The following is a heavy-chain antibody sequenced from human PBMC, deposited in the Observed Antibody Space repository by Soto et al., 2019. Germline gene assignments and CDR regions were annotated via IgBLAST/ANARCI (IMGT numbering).Heavy chain of an antibody. CDR1: GFTFSIYA. D-gene: IGHD3-22*01. J-gene: IGHJ4*02. CDR2: ISYDGSNK. Sequence: GGSLRLSCAASGFTFSIYAMHWFRQAPGKGLEWVAVISYDGSNKYYADSVKGRFTISRDNSKNTLYLQMNSLRAEDTAVYYCARDLLYYDSSGYPYDYWGQGTLVTVSS. CDR3: ARDLLYYDSSGYPYDY. V-gene: IGHV3-30-3*01.